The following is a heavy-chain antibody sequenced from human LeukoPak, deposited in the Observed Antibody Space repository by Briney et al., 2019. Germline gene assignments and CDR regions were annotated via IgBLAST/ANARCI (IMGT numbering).Heavy chain of an antibody. CDR3: SRESGAFCPFGY. D-gene: IGHD1-26*01. Sequence: SETLSLTCDVSGGSISNTNWWSWVRPPPGQGLAWIGEVSLAGQTNYNPSLNGRVTMSLDESSNQLSLKLTSVTAADTAIYYCSRESGAFCPFGYWGQGTLVIVPS. CDR2: VSLAGQT. CDR1: GGSISNTNW. V-gene: IGHV4-4*02. J-gene: IGHJ4*02.